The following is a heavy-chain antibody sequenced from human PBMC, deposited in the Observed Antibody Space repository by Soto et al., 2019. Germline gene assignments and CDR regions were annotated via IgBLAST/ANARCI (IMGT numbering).Heavy chain of an antibody. V-gene: IGHV5-51*01. D-gene: IGHD3-16*01. CDR2: IYPGDSDT. J-gene: IGHJ5*02. CDR1: GYNFGAYW. CDR3: ARAYNIFWGVFSFWFDP. Sequence: PGESLKISCQGSGYNFGAYWIGWVRQMPGKGLEWMGIIYPGDSDTRYSPSFQGQVTISADKSISTAYLQWSSLKASDTAMYYCARAYNIFWGVFSFWFDPGARDPWSPSPQ.